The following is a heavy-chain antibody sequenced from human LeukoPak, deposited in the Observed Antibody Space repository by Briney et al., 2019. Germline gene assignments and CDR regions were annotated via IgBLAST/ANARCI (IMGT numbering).Heavy chain of an antibody. D-gene: IGHD2-15*01. Sequence: PGGYLRRYCAASGFTFSRFAMNWVRHAPGKGLEGISYINTDSSDIHYADSVKVRFTISRDNARNTMFLQLSSLRAADSPVYYCASDTLQPGLIDPWGQGPLVTVSS. CDR1: GFTFSRFA. J-gene: IGHJ5*02. CDR2: INTDSSDI. V-gene: IGHV3-21*05. CDR3: ASDTLQPGLIDP.